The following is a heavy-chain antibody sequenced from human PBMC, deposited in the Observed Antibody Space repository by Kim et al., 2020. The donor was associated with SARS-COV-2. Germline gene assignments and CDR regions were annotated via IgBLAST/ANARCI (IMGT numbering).Heavy chain of an antibody. Sequence: YAQRVQGRVPITTDTSTNTAYMELWNLRSDDTAMYYCARGAYGDVSFDYWGQGTLVTVSS. V-gene: IGHV1-18*01. J-gene: IGHJ4*02. CDR3: ARGAYGDVSFDY. D-gene: IGHD4-17*01.